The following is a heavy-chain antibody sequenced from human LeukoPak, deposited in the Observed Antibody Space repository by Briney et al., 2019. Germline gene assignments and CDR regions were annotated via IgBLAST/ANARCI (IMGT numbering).Heavy chain of an antibody. D-gene: IGHD3-10*02. CDR3: AELGITMIGGV. CDR2: INQGGTGK. Sequence: PGGSLRLSCAASGFSFSSQWMSWVRQAPGKGLEWVAIINQGGTGKYYVDSVKGRFTISGDNAKNSLYLQMNSLRAEDTAVYYCAELGITMIGGVWGKGTTVTISS. CDR1: GFSFSSQW. V-gene: IGHV3-7*01. J-gene: IGHJ6*04.